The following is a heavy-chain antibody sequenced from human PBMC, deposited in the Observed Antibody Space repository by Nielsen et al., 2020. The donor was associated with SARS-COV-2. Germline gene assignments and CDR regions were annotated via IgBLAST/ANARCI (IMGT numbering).Heavy chain of an antibody. CDR1: GFTFSSYG. Sequence: GESLKISCAASGFTFSSYGMNWVRQAPGKGLEWVSYISSSSSTIYYADSVKGRFTISRDNAKNSLYLQMNSLRDEDTAVYFCAKDFPVYDSSGYDAFDIWGQGTKVTVSS. CDR3: AKDFPVYDSSGYDAFDI. D-gene: IGHD3-22*01. V-gene: IGHV3-48*02. CDR2: ISSSSSTI. J-gene: IGHJ3*02.